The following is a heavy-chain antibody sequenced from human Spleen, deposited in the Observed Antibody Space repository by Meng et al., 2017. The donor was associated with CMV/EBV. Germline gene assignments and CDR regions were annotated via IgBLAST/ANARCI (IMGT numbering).Heavy chain of an antibody. V-gene: IGHV1-3*01. Sequence: QIQLVQSAPEVKKPGASVKVSCRASGYIFRNYAISWVRQAPGQRLEWMGWINAGNGNTKYSQKFQGRVTITRDTSASTAYMELSSLRSEDTAVYYCARKVGASTYWFDPWGQGTLVTVSS. CDR3: ARKVGASTYWFDP. CDR1: GYIFRNYA. D-gene: IGHD1-26*01. J-gene: IGHJ5*02. CDR2: INAGNGNT.